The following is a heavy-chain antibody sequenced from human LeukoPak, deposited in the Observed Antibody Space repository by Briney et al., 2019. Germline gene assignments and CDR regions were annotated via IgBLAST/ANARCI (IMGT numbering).Heavy chain of an antibody. D-gene: IGHD6-13*01. Sequence: GGSLRLSCAASEFAFSSYSMNWFRQAPGKGLEWVASITSGSKYIFYADSVKGRFTISRDNAKNSLYLQMNSLRAEDTAVYYCARSRGYSSSWYDAFDIWGQGTMVTVSS. CDR3: ARSRGYSSSWYDAFDI. CDR2: ITSGSKYI. V-gene: IGHV3-21*01. J-gene: IGHJ3*02. CDR1: EFAFSSYS.